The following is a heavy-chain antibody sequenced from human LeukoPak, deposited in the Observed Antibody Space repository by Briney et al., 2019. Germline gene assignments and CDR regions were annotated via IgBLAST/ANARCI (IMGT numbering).Heavy chain of an antibody. CDR2: IYHTGST. CDR3: ARYYYYYMDV. J-gene: IGHJ6*03. CDR1: GGSINRHNW. Sequence: PSGTVSLPCVVSGGSINRHNWWSLVRHPPGKGQEWIEEIYHTGSTNYNPSLKSLITISLDKSKNQFSLKLTSVTAADTAIYYCARYYYYYMDVWGKGTTVTVSS. V-gene: IGHV4-4*02.